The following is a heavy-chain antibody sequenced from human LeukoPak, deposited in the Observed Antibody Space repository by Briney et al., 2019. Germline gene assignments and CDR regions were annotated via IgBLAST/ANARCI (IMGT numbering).Heavy chain of an antibody. Sequence: SETLSLTCAVSGGSISSYYWSWIRQSAGKGLEWIGRIYTSGSTNYNPSLKSRVTMSVDTSKNQFSLKLSTVTAADTAMYYCARVVDNNSPNQIDYWGQGTLVTVSS. CDR1: GGSISSYY. D-gene: IGHD4-23*01. V-gene: IGHV4-4*07. J-gene: IGHJ4*02. CDR3: ARVVDNNSPNQIDY. CDR2: IYTSGST.